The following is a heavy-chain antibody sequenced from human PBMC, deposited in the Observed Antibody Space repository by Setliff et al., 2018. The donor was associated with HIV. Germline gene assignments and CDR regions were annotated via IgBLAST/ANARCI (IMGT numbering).Heavy chain of an antibody. Sequence: SETLSLTCTVSDSGTYYWSCSRQPAGKGLEWIGRVSSGGDTNYNPSRKSRVTMSVDTSKNQFSLKLTSVTASDTAVYYCARAAAGNTCSFDLWGQGSPVTVSS. CDR1: DSGTYY. CDR3: ARAAAGNTCSFDL. D-gene: IGHD3-10*02. J-gene: IGHJ4*02. V-gene: IGHV4-4*07. CDR2: VSSGGDT.